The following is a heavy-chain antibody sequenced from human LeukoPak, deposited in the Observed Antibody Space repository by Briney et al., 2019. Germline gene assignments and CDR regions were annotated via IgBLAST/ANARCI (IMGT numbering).Heavy chain of an antibody. V-gene: IGHV1-18*01. J-gene: IGHJ4*02. D-gene: IGHD6-13*01. CDR3: AGEPLNSSSWPQFDY. Sequence: ASVKVSCKASGYTFTSYGISWVRQAPGQGLEWMGWISAYNGNTNYAQKLQGRVTMTTDTSTSTAYMELRSLRSDDTAVYYCAGEPLNSSSWPQFDYWGQGTLVTVSS. CDR2: ISAYNGNT. CDR1: GYTFTSYG.